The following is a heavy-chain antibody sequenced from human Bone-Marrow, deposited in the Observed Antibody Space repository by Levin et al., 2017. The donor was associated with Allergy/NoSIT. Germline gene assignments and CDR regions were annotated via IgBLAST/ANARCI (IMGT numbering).Heavy chain of an antibody. CDR2: ISDTGTTI. Sequence: KAGGSLRLSCAASGFTFSDYYMTWIRQAPGKGLEWVSYISDTGTTIYYAASVKGRFTISRDNAKNSLYLQMNSLRVEDTAMYYCARRGSYSDYWGQGTLVTVSS. CDR3: ARRGSYSDY. V-gene: IGHV3-11*01. J-gene: IGHJ4*02. CDR1: GFTFSDYY. D-gene: IGHD1-26*01.